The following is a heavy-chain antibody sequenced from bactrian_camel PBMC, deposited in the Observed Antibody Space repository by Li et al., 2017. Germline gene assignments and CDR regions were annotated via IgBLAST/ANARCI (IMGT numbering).Heavy chain of an antibody. CDR3: AAKMIEGSCSVVSAIDL. Sequence: EVQLVESGGDSVQTGGSLRLSCSASGYRLDGSECVGWFREAPGKGREGVASIRDGGATTNYASSVKGRFTISQDNAKNTVYLQMSNLKPEDTAMYYCAAKMIEGSCSVVSAIDLWGLGTQVTVS. CDR1: GYRLDGSEC. CDR2: IRDGGATT. J-gene: IGHJ4*01. V-gene: IGHV3S40*01. D-gene: IGHD1*01.